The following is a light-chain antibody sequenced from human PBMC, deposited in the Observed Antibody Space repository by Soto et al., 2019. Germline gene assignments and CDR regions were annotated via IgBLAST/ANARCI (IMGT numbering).Light chain of an antibody. CDR1: QSISSY. V-gene: IGKV1-39*01. Sequence: DIQMTQSPSSLSASVGDRVTITCRASQSISSYLNWYQQKPGKAPKLLIYAASSLQSGVPSRFSGSGSGTDFTLTISSLQPEDFATYYCQQSYSTPWTLGQWTQVEIK. J-gene: IGKJ1*01. CDR2: AAS. CDR3: QQSYSTPWT.